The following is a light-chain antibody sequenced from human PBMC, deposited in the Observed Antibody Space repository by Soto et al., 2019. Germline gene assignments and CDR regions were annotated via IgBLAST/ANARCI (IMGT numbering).Light chain of an antibody. CDR2: GVS. Sequence: EIVMTQSPVTLSVSPGERATLSCTASQSVNNNVAWYQQKPGQPPRLLIYGVSTRATGVPARFSGSGSETDFSLTISSLQIEDFALYYCQQSNNWPPLTFGGGTKVDIK. CDR1: QSVNNN. CDR3: QQSNNWPPLT. V-gene: IGKV3-15*01. J-gene: IGKJ4*01.